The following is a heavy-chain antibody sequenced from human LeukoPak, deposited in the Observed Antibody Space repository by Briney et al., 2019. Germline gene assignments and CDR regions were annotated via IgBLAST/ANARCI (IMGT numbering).Heavy chain of an antibody. J-gene: IGHJ5*01. D-gene: IGHD5-18*01. CDR2: ISGSGGST. CDR3: ARGTEGYTYGEFDS. CDR1: GFTFSSYA. Sequence: PGGSLRLSCAASGFTFSSYAMSWVRQAPGKGLEWVSAISGSGGSTYYADSVKGRFTISRDNAKNTLYLQMNSLRAEDTAMYYCARGTEGYTYGEFDSWGQGTLVTVSS. V-gene: IGHV3-23*01.